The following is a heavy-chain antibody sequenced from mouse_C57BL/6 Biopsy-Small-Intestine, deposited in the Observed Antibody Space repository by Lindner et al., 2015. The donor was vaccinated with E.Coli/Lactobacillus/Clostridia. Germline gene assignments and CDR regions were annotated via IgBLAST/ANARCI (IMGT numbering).Heavy chain of an antibody. CDR3: ARWRTHYGSGLFDY. J-gene: IGHJ2*01. CDR2: INPSNGGT. Sequence: VQLQESGTELVKPGASVKLSCKASGYIFTSYWMHWVKQRPGQGLEWIGNINPSNGGTNYNEKFKSKATLTVDKPSSTAYMRLSGLTSEDSAVYYCARWRTHYGSGLFDYWGQGTTLTVSS. CDR1: GYIFTSYW. D-gene: IGHD1-1*01. V-gene: IGHV1-53*01.